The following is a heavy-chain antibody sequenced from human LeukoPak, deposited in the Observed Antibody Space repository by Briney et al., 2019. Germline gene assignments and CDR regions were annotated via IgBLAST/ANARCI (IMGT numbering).Heavy chain of an antibody. CDR2: ISYDGSNK. CDR1: GFTFSSYG. V-gene: IGHV3-30*03. D-gene: IGHD3-22*01. J-gene: IGHJ3*02. Sequence: GGSLRLSCAASGFTFSSYGMHWVRQAPGKGLEWVAVISYDGSNKYYADSVKGRFTISRDNSKNTLYLQMNSLRAEDTAVYYCARGITMIGDAFDIWGQGTMVTVSS. CDR3: ARGITMIGDAFDI.